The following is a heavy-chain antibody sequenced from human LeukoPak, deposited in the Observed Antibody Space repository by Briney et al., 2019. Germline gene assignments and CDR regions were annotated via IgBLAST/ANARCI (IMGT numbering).Heavy chain of an antibody. V-gene: IGHV1-69*04. D-gene: IGHD5-18*01. CDR3: ARDKHLDTAMVTDY. CDR2: IIPILGIA. Sequence: ASVKVSCKASGGTFSSYAISWVRQAPGQGLEWMGRIIPILGIANYAQKFQGRVTITADKSTSTAYMELSSLRSEDTAVYYCARDKHLDTAMVTDYWGQGTLVTVSS. J-gene: IGHJ4*02. CDR1: GGTFSSYA.